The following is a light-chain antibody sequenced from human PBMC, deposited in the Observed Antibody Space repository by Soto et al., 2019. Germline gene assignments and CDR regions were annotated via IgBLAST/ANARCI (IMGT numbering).Light chain of an antibody. CDR2: KVS. Sequence: DVGMTQSPLSLPVTLGQPASISCRSNQSLVHSDGIAYFSWFQQRPGRSPRRLIYKVSNRDSGVPARFSGSGSGTDFALKISRVEAEDVGVYYCMQGTHWPSTFGQGTRLEIK. V-gene: IGKV2-30*02. CDR3: MQGTHWPST. CDR1: QSLVHSDGIAY. J-gene: IGKJ5*01.